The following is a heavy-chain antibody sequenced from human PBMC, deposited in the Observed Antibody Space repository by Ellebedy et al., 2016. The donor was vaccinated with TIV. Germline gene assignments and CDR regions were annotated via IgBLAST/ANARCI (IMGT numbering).Heavy chain of an antibody. D-gene: IGHD6-19*01. CDR3: ARTDGSGRAFDS. CDR2: IDWEDDK. CDR1: GFSLSTTRVS. Sequence: SGPTLVKPTQTLTLTCTFSGFSLSTTRVSVSWIRQPPGKALEWLARIDWEDDKYFKTSLRTRLTISKDTSKNQVILTMTNMDPVDTATYYCARTDGSGRAFDSWGQGTLVTVSS. J-gene: IGHJ4*02. V-gene: IGHV2-70*11.